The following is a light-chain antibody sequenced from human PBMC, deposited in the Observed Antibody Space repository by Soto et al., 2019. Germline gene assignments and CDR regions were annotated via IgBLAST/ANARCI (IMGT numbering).Light chain of an antibody. CDR3: QQRNNWPIT. CDR1: QSVSDN. V-gene: IGKV3D-15*01. Sequence: EIVMTQSPATLSVSPGERATLSCRASQSVSDNLAWYQQKPGQAPRLLIYGASTRATGIPARFSGSGSGTDFTLTLSSLEPEDFAVYYCQQRNNWPITFGQGRRLEIK. CDR2: GAS. J-gene: IGKJ5*01.